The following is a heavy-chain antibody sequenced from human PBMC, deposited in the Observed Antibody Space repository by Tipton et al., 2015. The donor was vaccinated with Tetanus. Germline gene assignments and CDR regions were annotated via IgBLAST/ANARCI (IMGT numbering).Heavy chain of an antibody. CDR1: GGTFNNYA. Sequence: QLVQSGAEVKEPGSSVRVSCKASGGTFNNYAINWVRQAPGQGLVWISRINPDGRRTNYADSVKGRFTISRDHAKNTVYLQMNSLRAEDTAVYFCAGRSLTNYGLDVWGQGTPVTVSS. CDR3: AGRSLTNYGLDV. D-gene: IGHD1-1*01. CDR2: INPDGRRT. J-gene: IGHJ6*02. V-gene: IGHV3-74*02.